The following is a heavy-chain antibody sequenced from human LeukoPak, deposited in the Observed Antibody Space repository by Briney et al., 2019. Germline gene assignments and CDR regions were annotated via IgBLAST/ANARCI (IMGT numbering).Heavy chain of an antibody. V-gene: IGHV3-23*05. CDR1: GFTFSSFA. Sequence: GGSLRLSCAGSGFTFSSFALNWVRQAPGKGLEWVSGVSYTGIVTYYADSVKGRFTISRDDSQNILYLQMNGLRAEDTAVYFCAKAFREFGTSSAYRAFDTWGQGTMVTVSS. CDR3: AKAFREFGTSSAYRAFDT. CDR2: VSYTGIVT. J-gene: IGHJ3*02. D-gene: IGHD3-16*01.